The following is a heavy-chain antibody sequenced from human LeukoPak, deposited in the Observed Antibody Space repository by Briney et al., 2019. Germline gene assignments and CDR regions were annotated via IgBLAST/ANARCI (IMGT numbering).Heavy chain of an antibody. J-gene: IGHJ6*03. CDR2: IHYSGST. D-gene: IGHD6-19*01. V-gene: IGHV4-59*01. CDR1: GDSISSYY. Sequence: SETLSLTCTVSGDSISSYYWSWIRQPPGKGLEWIGYIHYSGSTDYNPSLKSRVTISVDTSKNQFSLKLSSVTAADTAVYYCAREGSGWGGGYYYMDVWGKGTTVTVSS. CDR3: AREGSGWGGGYYYMDV.